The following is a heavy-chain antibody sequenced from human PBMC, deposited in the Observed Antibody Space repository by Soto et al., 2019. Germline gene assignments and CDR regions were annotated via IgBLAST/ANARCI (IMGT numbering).Heavy chain of an antibody. Sequence: SETLSLTCAVYGGSFSGYYWSWIRQPPGKGLEWIGEINHSGSTNYNPSLKSRVTISVDTSKNQFSLKLSSVTAADTAVYYCARTSFGYYGSGNRFDYWGQGTLVTVSS. CDR1: GGSFSGYY. J-gene: IGHJ4*02. CDR3: ARTSFGYYGSGNRFDY. CDR2: INHSGST. D-gene: IGHD3-10*01. V-gene: IGHV4-34*01.